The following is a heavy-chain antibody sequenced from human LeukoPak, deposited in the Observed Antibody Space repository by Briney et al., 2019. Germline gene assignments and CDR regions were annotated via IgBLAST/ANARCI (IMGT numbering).Heavy chain of an antibody. D-gene: IGHD5-12*01. CDR1: GGSISSGSYY. V-gene: IGHV4-61*02. CDR2: IYTSGST. Sequence: SETLSLTCTVSGGSISSGSYYWSWIRQPAGKGLEWIGRIYTSGSTNYNPSLKSRVTISVDTSKNQFSLKLSSVTAADTAVYYCARVKSGYSGYDGYYFDYWGQGTLVTVSS. CDR3: ARVKSGYSGYDGYYFDY. J-gene: IGHJ4*02.